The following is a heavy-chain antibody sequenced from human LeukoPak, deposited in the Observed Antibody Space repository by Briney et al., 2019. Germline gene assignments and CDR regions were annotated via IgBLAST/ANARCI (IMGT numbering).Heavy chain of an antibody. V-gene: IGHV3-74*01. CDR2: INSDGRST. CDR1: GFTFSRYW. J-gene: IGHJ4*02. CDR3: ARVKNFYDSSGYYY. Sequence: PGGSLRLSCAASGFTFSRYWMHWVRQAPGKGLVWVSRINSDGRSTNYADSVKGRFTISRDNAKNTLYLQMNSLRAEDTAVYYCARVKNFYDSSGYYYWGQGTLVTVSS. D-gene: IGHD3-22*01.